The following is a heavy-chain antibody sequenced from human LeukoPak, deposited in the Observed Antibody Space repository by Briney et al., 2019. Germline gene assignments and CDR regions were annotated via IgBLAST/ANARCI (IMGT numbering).Heavy chain of an antibody. Sequence: PGRSLRLSCAASGFTFSSYGMHWVRQAPGKGLEWVAVISYDGSNKYYADSVKGRFTISGDNSKNTLYLQMNSLRAEDTAVYYCAKEVRSVRGVTPRSWFVPWGQGTLVTVSS. J-gene: IGHJ5*02. CDR2: ISYDGSNK. D-gene: IGHD3-10*01. V-gene: IGHV3-30*18. CDR3: AKEVRSVRGVTPRSWFVP. CDR1: GFTFSSYG.